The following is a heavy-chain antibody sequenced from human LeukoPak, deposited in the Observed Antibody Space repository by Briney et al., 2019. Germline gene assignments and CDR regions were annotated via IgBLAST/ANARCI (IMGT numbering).Heavy chain of an antibody. CDR1: GYTFTGYY. J-gene: IGHJ5*02. CDR2: INPNSGGT. CDR3: ASSSWYGRYNWFDP. V-gene: IGHV1-2*02. Sequence: APVKVSCKASGYTFTGYYMHWVRQAPGQGLEWMGWINPNSGGTNYAQKFQGRVTMTRDTSISTAYMELSRLRSDDTAVYYCASSSWYGRYNWFDPWGQGTLVTVSS. D-gene: IGHD6-13*01.